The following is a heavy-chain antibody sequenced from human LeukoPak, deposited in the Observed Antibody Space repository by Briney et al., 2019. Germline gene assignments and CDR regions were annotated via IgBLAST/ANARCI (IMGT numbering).Heavy chain of an antibody. J-gene: IGHJ4*02. D-gene: IGHD5-12*01. Sequence: GGSLRLSCVASGFTFNSYAMSWVRQAPGKGLEWVSVISGSGDSTHYADSGKGRFTISRDNSKNTLYLQMNSLSAEDTAVYYCVKDLEAAYSAYGQPITFAYWGQGTLVTVSS. V-gene: IGHV3-23*01. CDR1: GFTFNSYA. CDR2: ISGSGDST. CDR3: VKDLEAAYSAYGQPITFAY.